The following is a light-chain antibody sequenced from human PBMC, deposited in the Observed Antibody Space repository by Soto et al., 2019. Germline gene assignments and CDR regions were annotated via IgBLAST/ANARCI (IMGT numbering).Light chain of an antibody. V-gene: IGKV3-20*01. J-gene: IGKJ2*02. Sequence: EIELTQSPGTLSLSPGERATLSCRASQSVRSSYLAWYQQKPGQPPRLLIYGASSRATGIPDRFSGSGSGTDFTLTISRLEPEDFAVYYCQQYGSSPSTFGQGTKLEIK. CDR1: QSVRSSY. CDR2: GAS. CDR3: QQYGSSPST.